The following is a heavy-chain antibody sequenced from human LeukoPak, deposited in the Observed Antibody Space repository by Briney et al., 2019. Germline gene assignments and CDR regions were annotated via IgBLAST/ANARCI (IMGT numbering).Heavy chain of an antibody. CDR2: IYYSGST. Sequence: SETLSLTCAVYGGSFSSYYWSWIRQPPGKGLEWIGYIYYSGSTNYNPSLKSRVTISVDTSKNQFSLKLSSVTAADTAVYYCARDGDYGGYYYYMDVWGKGTTVTVSS. CDR1: GGSFSSYY. J-gene: IGHJ6*03. D-gene: IGHD4-23*01. CDR3: ARDGDYGGYYYYMDV. V-gene: IGHV4-59*01.